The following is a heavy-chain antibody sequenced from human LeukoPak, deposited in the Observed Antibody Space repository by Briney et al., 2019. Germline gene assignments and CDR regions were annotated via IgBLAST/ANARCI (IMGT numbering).Heavy chain of an antibody. CDR2: VYYSGST. Sequence: PSETLSLTWTVSGGSINSYYWSWIRQPPGKGLEWIGYVYYSGSTNYNPSLKSRVTISVDTSKNQFSLKLSSVTAADTAVYFCARHGLTSFDFWGQGTLITVSS. V-gene: IGHV4-59*01. J-gene: IGHJ4*02. CDR1: GGSINSYY. CDR3: ARHGLTSFDF. D-gene: IGHD2-21*02.